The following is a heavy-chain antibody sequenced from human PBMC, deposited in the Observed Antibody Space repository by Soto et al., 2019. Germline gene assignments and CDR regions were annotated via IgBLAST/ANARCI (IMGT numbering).Heavy chain of an antibody. CDR3: ARGLLWFGELPYFDY. J-gene: IGHJ4*02. CDR2: IYYSGST. CDR1: GGSISSGDYY. D-gene: IGHD3-10*01. V-gene: IGHV4-30-4*01. Sequence: PSETLSLTCTVSGGSISSGDYYWSWIRQPPGKGLEWIGYIYYSGSTYYNPSLKSRVTISVDTSKNQFSLKLSSVTAADTAVYYCARGLLWFGELPYFDYWGQGTLVTVSS.